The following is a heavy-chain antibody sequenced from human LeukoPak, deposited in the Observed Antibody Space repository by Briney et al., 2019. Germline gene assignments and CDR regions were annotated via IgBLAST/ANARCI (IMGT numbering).Heavy chain of an antibody. J-gene: IGHJ4*02. V-gene: IGHV3-30*02. D-gene: IGHD2-2*01. CDR2: IRYDGSNK. Sequence: GGSLRLSCAASGFTFSSYGMHWVRQAPGKGLEWVAFIRYDGSNKYYADSVKGRFTISRDNAKNSLYLEMNSLRAEDTAVYYCAREMRGEVPAAIWGQGTLVTVSS. CDR3: AREMRGEVPAAI. CDR1: GFTFSSYG.